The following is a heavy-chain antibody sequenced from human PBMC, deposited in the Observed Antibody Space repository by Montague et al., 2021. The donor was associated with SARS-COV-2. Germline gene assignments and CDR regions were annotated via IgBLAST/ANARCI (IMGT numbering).Heavy chain of an antibody. CDR3: ARDHDYGDYSVGWFDP. Sequence: SLRLSCAAAGFTFSSYSMNWVRQAPGKGLEWVSSISSSSSYIYYADSVKGRFTISRDNAKNSLYLQMNSLRAEDTAVYYCARDHDYGDYSVGWFDPWGQGPLVTVSS. D-gene: IGHD4-17*01. V-gene: IGHV3-21*01. CDR1: GFTFSSYS. CDR2: ISSSSSYI. J-gene: IGHJ5*02.